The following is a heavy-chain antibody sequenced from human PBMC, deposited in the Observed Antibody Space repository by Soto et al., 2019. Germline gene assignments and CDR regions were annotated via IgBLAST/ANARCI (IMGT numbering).Heavy chain of an antibody. CDR1: GGTFSSYA. CDR3: ASRGVVTEYYFDY. Sequence: WASVKVSCKASGGTFSSYAISWVRQAPGQGLEWMGGIIPIFGTANYAQKFQGRVTITADESTSTAYMELSSLRSEDTAVYYCASRGVVTEYYFDYWGQGTLVTVSS. J-gene: IGHJ4*02. D-gene: IGHD2-21*02. CDR2: IIPIFGTA. V-gene: IGHV1-69*13.